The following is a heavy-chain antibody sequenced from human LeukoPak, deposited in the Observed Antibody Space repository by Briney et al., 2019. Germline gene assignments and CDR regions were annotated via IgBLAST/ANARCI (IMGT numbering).Heavy chain of an antibody. CDR1: GGSISSSGYY. J-gene: IGHJ4*02. Sequence: SETLSLTCTVSGGSISSSGYYWGWIRQPPGKGLEWIGSIYYSGSTYYNPSLKSRVTISVDTSKNQFSLKLNSVTAADTAVYYCARAVITFGAAVAKGFDCWGQGTLVTVSS. CDR2: IYYSGST. V-gene: IGHV4-39*07. D-gene: IGHD3-16*01. CDR3: ARAVITFGAAVAKGFDC.